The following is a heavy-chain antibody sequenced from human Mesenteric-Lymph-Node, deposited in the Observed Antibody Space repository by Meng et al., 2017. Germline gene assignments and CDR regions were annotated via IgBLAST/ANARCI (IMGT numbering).Heavy chain of an antibody. D-gene: IGHD1-26*01. V-gene: IGHV3-15*01. Sequence: EVQLVESGGGLVKPGGSLRLSCAASGFTFSNAWMNWVRQAPGKGLEWVGRIKSKTDGGTTDYAAPVQGRFIISRDDSKNTAYLQMDSLKTEDTAVYYCGSGNYFDYWGQGTLVTVSS. J-gene: IGHJ4*02. CDR3: GSGNYFDY. CDR2: IKSKTDGGTT. CDR1: GFTFSNAW.